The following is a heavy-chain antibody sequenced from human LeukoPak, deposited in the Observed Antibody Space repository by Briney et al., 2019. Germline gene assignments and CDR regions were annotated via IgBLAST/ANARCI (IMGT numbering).Heavy chain of an antibody. CDR3: ARGDSSSWPLNY. D-gene: IGHD6-13*01. CDR2: IYYSGST. V-gene: IGHV4-59*01. CDR1: GGSISSYC. J-gene: IGHJ4*02. Sequence: PSETLSLTCTVSGGSISSYCWGWIRQPPGKGLEWIGYIYYSGSTNYNPSLKSRVTISVDTSKNQFSLKLSSVTAADTAVYYCARGDSSSWPLNYWGQGTLVTVSS.